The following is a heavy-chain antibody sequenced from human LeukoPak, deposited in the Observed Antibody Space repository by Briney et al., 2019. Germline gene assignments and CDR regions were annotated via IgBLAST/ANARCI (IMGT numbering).Heavy chain of an antibody. J-gene: IGHJ4*02. CDR2: IHYSGIT. Sequence: SETLSLTCTVSGASISSHYWSWIRQPPGRGLEWIGYIHYSGITTYDPSLKSRLTMSIDTTKSQFSLNLYSVTAADTAVYYCARVYDYGKFDFWGPGTPLTVSS. V-gene: IGHV4-59*11. D-gene: IGHD4/OR15-4a*01. CDR1: GASISSHY. CDR3: ARVYDYGKFDF.